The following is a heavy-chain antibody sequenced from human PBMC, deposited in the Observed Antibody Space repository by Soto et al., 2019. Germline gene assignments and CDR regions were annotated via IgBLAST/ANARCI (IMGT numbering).Heavy chain of an antibody. J-gene: IGHJ4*02. Sequence: EVQLVEYGGGLGKPGGSLRLSCAASGFTFTNAWITWVRQAPGQELAWVGRIKSKTAGGTTYYAAPVKGRFTISRDYQKNPLFVQMNRRKSEEPDVYYWTTGHPIYYAAAHLECWDQGTLVTVS. V-gene: IGHV3-15*01. CDR3: TTGHPIYYAAAHLEC. CDR2: IKSKTAGGTT. CDR1: GFTFTNAW. D-gene: IGHD3-10*01.